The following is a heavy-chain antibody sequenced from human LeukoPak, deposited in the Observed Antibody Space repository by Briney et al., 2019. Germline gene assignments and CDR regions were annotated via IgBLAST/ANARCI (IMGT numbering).Heavy chain of an antibody. CDR2: ISGSGGNT. CDR1: GFTFSSSA. V-gene: IGHV3-23*01. D-gene: IGHD4-17*01. J-gene: IGHJ4*02. CDR3: TRLRRDGDQSFDY. Sequence: GGSLRLSCAASGFTFSSSAMSWVRQAPGKGLEWVSAISGSGGNTYYADSVKGRFTISRDNSKNTLYLQMNSLRAEDTAVYYCTRLRRDGDQSFDYWGQGTLVTVSS.